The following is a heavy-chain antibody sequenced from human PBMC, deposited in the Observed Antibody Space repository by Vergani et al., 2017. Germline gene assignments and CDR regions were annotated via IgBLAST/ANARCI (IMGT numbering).Heavy chain of an antibody. V-gene: IGHV3-23*01. CDR2: IYVNGERT. CDR1: GFTFSSYA. Sequence: EVQLLESGGGVVQPGGSLRLSCEASGFTFSSYAMSWVRQAPGKGLEWVSGIYVNGERTYYADSVKGRFTISRDNSKNTLYLDMHSLGAEDTAVYYCASVAPLGYYFDSWVQGTLVTVSS. J-gene: IGHJ4*02. CDR3: ASVAPLGYYFDS. D-gene: IGHD3-16*01.